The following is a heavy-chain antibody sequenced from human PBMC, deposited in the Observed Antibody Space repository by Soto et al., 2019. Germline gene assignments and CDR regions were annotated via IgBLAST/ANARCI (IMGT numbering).Heavy chain of an antibody. CDR1: GGSFSGYY. CDR3: ARGLKLLNSSGSRRRWFDP. V-gene: IGHV4-34*01. J-gene: IGHJ5*02. CDR2: INHSGST. D-gene: IGHD6-19*01. Sequence: NPSETLSLTCAVYGGSFSGYYWSWIRQPPGKGLEWIGEINHSGSTNYNPSLKSRVTISVDTSKNQFSLKLSSVTAADTAVYYCARGLKLLNSSGSRRRWFDPWGQGTLVTVSS.